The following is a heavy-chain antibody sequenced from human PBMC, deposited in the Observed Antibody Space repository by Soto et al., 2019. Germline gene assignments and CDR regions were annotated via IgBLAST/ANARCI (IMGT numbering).Heavy chain of an antibody. J-gene: IGHJ6*04. D-gene: IGHD2-15*01. CDR2: ISGKNGNT. CDR1: GYTFISHG. CDR3: ARVSSSIVVVPDYGMDV. V-gene: IGHV1-18*04. Sequence: QVQLVQSGVEVKKPGASVKVSCKASGYTFISHGISWVRQAPGQGLEWMGWISGKNGNTNYAQKLQGRVTLTTDTSTSTAYMELRSLRSDDTAVYYCARVSSSIVVVPDYGMDVWGKGTTFTVSS.